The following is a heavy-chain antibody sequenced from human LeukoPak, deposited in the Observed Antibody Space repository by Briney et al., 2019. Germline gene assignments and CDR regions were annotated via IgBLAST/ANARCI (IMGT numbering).Heavy chain of an antibody. CDR1: GYTFTGYY. CDR3: ARWGGIGAAAGTGDFDY. Sequence: ASVKVSCTASGYTFTGYYMHWVRQAPGQGLEWMGWINPNSGGTNYAQKFQGRVTMTRDTSISTAYMELSRLRSDDTAVYYCARWGGIGAAAGTGDFDYWGQGTLVTVSS. V-gene: IGHV1-2*02. J-gene: IGHJ4*02. CDR2: INPNSGGT. D-gene: IGHD6-13*01.